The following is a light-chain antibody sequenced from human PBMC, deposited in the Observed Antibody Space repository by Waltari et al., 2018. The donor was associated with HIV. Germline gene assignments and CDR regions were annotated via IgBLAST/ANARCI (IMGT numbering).Light chain of an antibody. CDR2: GDP. CDR1: SSNIGAGYD. Sequence: QAVLTQAPSVSGAPGQRVTISCSGSSSNIGAGYDVHWYQQRPGTAPKLLIYGDPNRPSGVPVRFSGSKSGTSASLVITGLQAEDEADYYCQSFDSSLSSSVVFGGGTKLTVL. V-gene: IGLV1-40*01. J-gene: IGLJ2*01. CDR3: QSFDSSLSSSVV.